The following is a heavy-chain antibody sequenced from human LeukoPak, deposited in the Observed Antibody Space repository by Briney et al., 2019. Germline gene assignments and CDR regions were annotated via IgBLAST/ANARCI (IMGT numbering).Heavy chain of an antibody. J-gene: IGHJ5*02. V-gene: IGHV3-21*01. CDR2: ISSSSSYI. Sequence: GGSLRLSCAASGFTFSSYSMNWVRQAPGKGLEWVSSISSSSSYIYYADSVKGRFTISRDNAKNSLYLQMNSLRAEDTAVYYCARDVGVTLLPNWFDPWGQGTLVTVSS. D-gene: IGHD3-10*01. CDR3: ARDVGVTLLPNWFDP. CDR1: GFTFSSYS.